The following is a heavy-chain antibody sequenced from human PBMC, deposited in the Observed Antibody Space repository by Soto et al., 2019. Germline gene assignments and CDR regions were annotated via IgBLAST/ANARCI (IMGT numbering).Heavy chain of an antibody. D-gene: IGHD1-26*01. Sequence: GGSLRLSCGASGFRLSSYSMNWVRQGPGKGLEWVSSISSSSGYIYYLDSVKGRFTISRDNAKNSLYLQMNSLRAEDTAVYYCASGNSGTFHEAEYFQRWGQGTLVTVSS. CDR3: ASGNSGTFHEAEYFQR. J-gene: IGHJ1*01. CDR1: GFRLSSYS. CDR2: ISSSSGYI. V-gene: IGHV3-21*01.